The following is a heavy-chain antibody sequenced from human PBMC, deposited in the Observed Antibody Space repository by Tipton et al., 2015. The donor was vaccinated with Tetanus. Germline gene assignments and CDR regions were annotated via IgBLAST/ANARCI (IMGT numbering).Heavy chain of an antibody. Sequence: SLRLSCSVSGFLFSSYTMNWVRQAPGRGLEWVSSISSTTSYIYYSDSVKGRFTISRDNAKNSLYLQMNSLTADDTAVYFCASGSSLDYWGQGILVTVSS. CDR2: ISSTTSYI. V-gene: IGHV3-21*01. CDR1: GFLFSSYT. CDR3: ASGSSLDY. J-gene: IGHJ4*02. D-gene: IGHD6-6*01.